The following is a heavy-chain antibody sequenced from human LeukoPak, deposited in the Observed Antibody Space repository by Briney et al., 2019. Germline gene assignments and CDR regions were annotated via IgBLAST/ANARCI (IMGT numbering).Heavy chain of an antibody. CDR1: GFTFDDYG. Sequence: GGSLRLSCAASGFTFDDYGMSWVRRAPGKGLEWVSGINWNGGSTGYADSVKGRFTISRDNAKKSLYLQMNNLRAEDTALYYCARVVLSRGERDYWGQGTLVTVSS. J-gene: IGHJ4*02. D-gene: IGHD5-24*01. CDR3: ARVVLSRGERDY. V-gene: IGHV3-20*04. CDR2: INWNGGST.